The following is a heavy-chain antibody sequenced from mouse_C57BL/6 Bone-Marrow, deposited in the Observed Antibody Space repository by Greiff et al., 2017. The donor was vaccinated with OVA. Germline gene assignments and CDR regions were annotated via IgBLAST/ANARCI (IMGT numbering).Heavy chain of an antibody. J-gene: IGHJ3*01. CDR2: IDPEDGET. CDR1: GFNIKDYY. D-gene: IGHD1-1*01. V-gene: IGHV14-2*01. Sequence: EVQLQQSGAELVKPGASVKLSCTASGFNIKDYYMHWVKQRPEQGLEWIGRIDPEDGETKYAPNFQGKATITADTSSNTAYLQLSSLTSEDTAVYYGALYYYGSSRFAYWGQGTLVTVSA. CDR3: ALYYYGSSRFAY.